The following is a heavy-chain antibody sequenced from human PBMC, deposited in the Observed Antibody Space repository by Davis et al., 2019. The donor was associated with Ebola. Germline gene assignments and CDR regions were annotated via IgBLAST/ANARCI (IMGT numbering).Heavy chain of an antibody. CDR1: GSTFSSYW. J-gene: IGHJ6*04. V-gene: IGHV3-7*01. CDR2: IKEDGSEK. CDR3: AREQMTTLFFYGMDV. Sequence: ESPKLPCAAPGSTFSSYWMNWLRQAPGKGLEWVANIKEDGSEKYYVDSVKGRITISRDNAKKSLYLQMNSLRAEDTAVYYCAREQMTTLFFYGMDVWGKGTTVTVSS. D-gene: IGHD5-24*01.